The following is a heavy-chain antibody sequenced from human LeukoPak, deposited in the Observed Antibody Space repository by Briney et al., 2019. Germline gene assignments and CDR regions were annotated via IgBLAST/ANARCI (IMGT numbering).Heavy chain of an antibody. Sequence: SVKVSCKASGYTFTSFDINWVRQATGQGLGWMGWMNPNSDNTGYAQKFQGRVAMTRNTSISTAYMELSSLRSEDTAVYYCARFPRGWHPDYWGQGTLVTVSS. CDR3: ARFPRGWHPDY. CDR1: GYTFTSFD. V-gene: IGHV1-8*01. D-gene: IGHD6-19*01. CDR2: MNPNSDNT. J-gene: IGHJ4*02.